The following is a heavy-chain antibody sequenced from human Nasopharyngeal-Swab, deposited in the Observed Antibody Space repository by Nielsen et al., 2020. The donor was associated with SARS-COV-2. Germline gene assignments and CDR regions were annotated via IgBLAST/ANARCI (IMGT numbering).Heavy chain of an antibody. J-gene: IGHJ6*02. CDR3: AKDLPYYDILTGYYSYYYGMDV. D-gene: IGHD3-9*01. Sequence: GESLKISCAASGFTFSSYAMSWVRQAPGKGLEWVSAISGSGGSTYYADSVKGRFTISRDNSKNTLYLQMNSLRAEDTAVYYCAKDLPYYDILTGYYSYYYGMDVWGQGTMVTVSS. CDR1: GFTFSSYA. V-gene: IGHV3-23*01. CDR2: ISGSGGST.